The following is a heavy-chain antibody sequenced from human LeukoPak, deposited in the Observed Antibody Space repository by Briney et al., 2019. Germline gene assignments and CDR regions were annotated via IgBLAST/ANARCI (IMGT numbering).Heavy chain of an antibody. CDR3: AKPFCVFSGERNYFDY. Sequence: GRSLRLSCAASGFTFSSYGMHWVRQAPGKGLEWVAVIWYDGSNKYYADSVKGRFTISRDNSKNTLYLQMNSLRAEDTAVYYCAKPFCVFSGERNYFDYWGQGTLVTVSS. CDR1: GFTFSSYG. V-gene: IGHV3-33*06. CDR2: IWYDGSNK. D-gene: IGHD7-27*01. J-gene: IGHJ4*02.